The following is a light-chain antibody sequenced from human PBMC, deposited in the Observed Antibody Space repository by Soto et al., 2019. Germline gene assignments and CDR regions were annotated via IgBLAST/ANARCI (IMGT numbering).Light chain of an antibody. J-gene: IGLJ2*01. CDR3: AAWDDSLSGVV. V-gene: IGLV1-47*01. Sequence: QLVLTQPPSASGTPGQRVTISCSGSSSNIGSNYVYWYQQIPGTAPKLLISRNNQRPSGVPDRSSGSKSGTSASLAISGLRSEDDAHYYCAAWDDSLSGVVFGGGTQLTVL. CDR2: RNN. CDR1: SSNIGSNY.